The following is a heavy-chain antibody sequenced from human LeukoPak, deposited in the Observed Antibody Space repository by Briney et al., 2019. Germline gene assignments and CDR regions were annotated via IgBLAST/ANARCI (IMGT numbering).Heavy chain of an antibody. CDR1: GFTFSSYW. D-gene: IGHD3-16*01. V-gene: IGHV3-7*01. CDR2: IKQDGSEK. Sequence: GGSLRLSCAASGFTFSSYWMSWVRQAPGKGLEWVANIKQDGSEKYYVDSVKGRFTISRDNAKNSLYLQMNSLRAEDTAVYYCAREGRERNVMRYFDYWGQGTLVTVSS. CDR3: AREGRERNVMRYFDY. J-gene: IGHJ4*02.